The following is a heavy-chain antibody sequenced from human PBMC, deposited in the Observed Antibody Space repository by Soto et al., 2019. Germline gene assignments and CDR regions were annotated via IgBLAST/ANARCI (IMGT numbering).Heavy chain of an antibody. CDR3: ARARFNSWSHIYYGLDV. CDR2: ISHSGTT. D-gene: IGHD3-3*01. CDR1: GGSFSGYS. V-gene: IGHV4-34*01. Sequence: SETLSLTCAVYGGSFSGYSWTWLRQPPGKGLEWIGEISHSGTTDYNPALKSRVTMSADTSKNQFSLRMTSVTAADTAVYYCARARFNSWSHIYYGLDVWGQGTTVTVSS. J-gene: IGHJ6*02.